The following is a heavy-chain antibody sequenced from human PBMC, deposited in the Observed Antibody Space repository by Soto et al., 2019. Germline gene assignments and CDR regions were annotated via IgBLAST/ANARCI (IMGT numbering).Heavy chain of an antibody. Sequence: EVQLLESGGGLIQPGGSLRLSCAASGFTFSNFAMTWVRQAPGKGLEWVLSISGSGGSTYSPDSVKGRFTSSRDNSKDTLYLQLNSLTADDTAVYYCAKGAAVATRGQMWLEFWCQGTLVTVSS. CDR3: AKGAAVATRGQMWLEF. J-gene: IGHJ4*02. CDR2: ISGSGGST. D-gene: IGHD5-12*01. CDR1: GFTFSNFA. V-gene: IGHV3-23*01.